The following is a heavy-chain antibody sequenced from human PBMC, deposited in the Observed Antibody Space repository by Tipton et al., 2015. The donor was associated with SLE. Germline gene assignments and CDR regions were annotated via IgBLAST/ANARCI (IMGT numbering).Heavy chain of an antibody. CDR3: AKDHYSTGSDFEY. D-gene: IGHD2-8*02. V-gene: IGHV3-23*03. J-gene: IGHJ4*02. CDR2: IYRGGST. Sequence: GSLRLSCAASGFTFSSYAMSWVRQAPGKGLEWVSVIYRGGSTSYADSVKGRFTISRDDSKSTLDLQMSSLRAEDTAVYYCAKDHYSTGSDFEYWGQGTLVTVSP. CDR1: GFTFSSYA.